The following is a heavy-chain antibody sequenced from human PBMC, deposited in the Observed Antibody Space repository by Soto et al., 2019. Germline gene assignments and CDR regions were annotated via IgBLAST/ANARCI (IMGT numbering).Heavy chain of an antibody. CDR1: GFTFSSYA. D-gene: IGHD1-26*01. Sequence: GGSLRLSCEASGFTFSSYAMSWVRQAPGRGLEWVSSISGSGGSTYHADSVNGRFTISRDNSKNTVFLQMNSLRAEDTAVYYCAKDSPYSASYKEDGFDIWGQGSLVTVSS. V-gene: IGHV3-23*01. CDR2: ISGSGGST. J-gene: IGHJ3*02. CDR3: AKDSPYSASYKEDGFDI.